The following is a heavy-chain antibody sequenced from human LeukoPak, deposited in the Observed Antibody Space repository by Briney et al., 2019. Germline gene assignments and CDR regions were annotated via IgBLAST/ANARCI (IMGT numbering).Heavy chain of an antibody. V-gene: IGHV4-61*01. CDR1: DGSVSSRNYY. Sequence: PSETLSLTCTVSDGSVSSRNYYWGWIRQPPGKGLEWIGYINYSGSTNYNPSLRSRLTISVDTSNNQFSLRLTSVTAADTAVYYCARDQTSYGAPGFDPWGQGTPVTVSS. D-gene: IGHD2/OR15-2a*01. CDR2: INYSGST. J-gene: IGHJ5*02. CDR3: ARDQTSYGAPGFDP.